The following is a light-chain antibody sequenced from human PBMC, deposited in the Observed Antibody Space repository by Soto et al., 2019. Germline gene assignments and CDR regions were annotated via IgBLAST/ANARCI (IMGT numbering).Light chain of an antibody. V-gene: IGKV3-11*01. CDR3: QQRKT. J-gene: IGKJ4*01. CDR1: QSVSSY. Sequence: EIVLTHSPGTLSLSPGERATLSCRASQSVSSYYLAWYQQKPGQAPRLLIYDASNRATGIPARFSGSGSGTDFTLTISSLEPEDFAVYYCQQRKTFGGGTKVDNK. CDR2: DAS.